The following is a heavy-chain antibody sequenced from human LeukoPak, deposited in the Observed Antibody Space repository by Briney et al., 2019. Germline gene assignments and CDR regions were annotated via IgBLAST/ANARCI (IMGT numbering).Heavy chain of an antibody. V-gene: IGHV4-4*09. Sequence: SETLSLTCTVSGGSISSYYWSWIRQPPGKGLEWIGYIYTSGSTNYNPSLKSRVTISVDASKNQFSLKLSSVAAADTAVYYRARHPRGAAAGIGWFDPWGQGTLVTVSS. CDR1: GGSISSYY. J-gene: IGHJ5*02. D-gene: IGHD6-13*01. CDR3: ARHPRGAAAGIGWFDP. CDR2: IYTSGST.